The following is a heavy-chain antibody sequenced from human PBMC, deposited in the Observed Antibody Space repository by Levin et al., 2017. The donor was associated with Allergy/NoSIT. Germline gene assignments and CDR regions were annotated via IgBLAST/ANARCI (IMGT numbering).Heavy chain of an antibody. Sequence: ASGPTLVKPTQTLTLTCTFSGFSLRTSGMRVSWIRQPPGKALEWLARIEWDDDKFYRTSLKTRLTISKDTSKNQVVLTMTNMDPVDTATYYCARDVIAAVGTFDYWGQGTLVTVSS. CDR3: ARDVIAAVGTFDY. V-gene: IGHV2-70*04. CDR1: GFSLRTSGMR. D-gene: IGHD6-13*01. J-gene: IGHJ4*02. CDR2: IEWDDDK.